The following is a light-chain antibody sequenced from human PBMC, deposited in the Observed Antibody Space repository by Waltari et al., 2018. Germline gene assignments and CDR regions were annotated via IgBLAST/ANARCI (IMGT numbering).Light chain of an antibody. Sequence: IVLTQSPDTLSLSPGERATLSCRASQSVTSISLAWYQPKPGQAPRLLIYSTSSRATDFSDRFSGSGSGTDFTLTINRLEPEDSAVYHCQQYDGSAVTFGGGTRVEIK. J-gene: IGKJ4*01. CDR2: STS. CDR1: QSVTSIS. CDR3: QQYDGSAVT. V-gene: IGKV3-20*01.